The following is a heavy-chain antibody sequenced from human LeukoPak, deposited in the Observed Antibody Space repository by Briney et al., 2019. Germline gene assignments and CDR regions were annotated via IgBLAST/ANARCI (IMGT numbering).Heavy chain of an antibody. V-gene: IGHV3-48*03. D-gene: IGHD3-10*01. CDR2: ISSSGSTI. CDR3: ARDGMYYYGSGSLSYYYMDV. Sequence: PGGSLRLSCAASGFTFSSYEMNWVRQAPGKGLEWVSYISSSGSTIYYADSVKGRFTISRDNAKNSLYLQMNSLRAEDTAVYYCARDGMYYYGSGSLSYYYMDVWGKGTTVTVSS. CDR1: GFTFSSYE. J-gene: IGHJ6*03.